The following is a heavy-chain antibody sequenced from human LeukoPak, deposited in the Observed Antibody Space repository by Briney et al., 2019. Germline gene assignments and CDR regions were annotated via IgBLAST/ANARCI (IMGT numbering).Heavy chain of an antibody. CDR3: ARGARYFDY. V-gene: IGHV4-59*01. D-gene: IGHD5-12*01. J-gene: IGHJ4*02. CDR1: GGSISSYY. CDR2: IDNRGST. Sequence: SQTLSLTCTVSGGSISSYYWSWIRQTPGKGLGWIVYIDNRGSTNYNPSLRSRVTMSVDTSKNQFSLKVNSVTAADTAVYYCARGARYFDYWGQGNLVTVSS.